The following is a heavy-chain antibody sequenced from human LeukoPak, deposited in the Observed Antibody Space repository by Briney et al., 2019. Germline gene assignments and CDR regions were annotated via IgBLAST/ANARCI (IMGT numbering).Heavy chain of an antibody. CDR1: GFSFSNYG. D-gene: IGHD2-15*01. CDR3: AKQGCGGGSCYFDY. J-gene: IGHJ4*02. V-gene: IGHV3-30*18. Sequence: QAGGSLRLSCAASGFSFSNYGMHWVRQAPGKGLEWVALISLDGSSKYYADSVKGRFTISRDNSKNTLYLQMTSLRAEDTAVYYCAKQGCGGGSCYFDYWGQGTLVTVSS. CDR2: ISLDGSSK.